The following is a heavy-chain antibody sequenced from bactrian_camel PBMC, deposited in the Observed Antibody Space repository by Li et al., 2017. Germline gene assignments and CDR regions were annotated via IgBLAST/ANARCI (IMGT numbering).Heavy chain of an antibody. Sequence: VQLVESGGGSVQTGGSLRLSCVVSGHSRGSNCVGWYRLPPGRAPAEREGIAAIRRSGGETWYAGSVKGRFTISQDGAENTVYLQMNGLKPEDTAMYYCAASRLGSTINWRQERRYGYWGQGTQVTVS. CDR1: GHSRGSNC. CDR3: AASRLGSTINWRQERRYGY. J-gene: IGHJ4*01. D-gene: IGHD4*01. CDR2: IRRSGGET. V-gene: IGHV3-3*01.